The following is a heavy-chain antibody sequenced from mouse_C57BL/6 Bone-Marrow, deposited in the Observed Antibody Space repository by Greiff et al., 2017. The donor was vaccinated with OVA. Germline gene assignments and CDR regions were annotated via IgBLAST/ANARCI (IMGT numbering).Heavy chain of an antibody. Sequence: EVKVVESGGGLVQPKGSLKLSCAASGFSFNTYAMNWVRQAPGKGLEWVARIRSKSNNYATYYADSVKDRFTISSDDSESMLYLQMNNLKTDDTAMYYCVRTGTGAYWGQGTLVTVSA. J-gene: IGHJ3*01. D-gene: IGHD4-1*01. CDR2: IRSKSNNYAT. V-gene: IGHV10-1*01. CDR3: VRTGTGAY. CDR1: GFSFNTYA.